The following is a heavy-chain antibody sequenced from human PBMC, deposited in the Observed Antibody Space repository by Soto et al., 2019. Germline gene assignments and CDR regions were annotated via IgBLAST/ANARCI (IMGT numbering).Heavy chain of an antibody. CDR2: ISYDGSNK. J-gene: IGHJ6*01. Sequence: QVQLVESGGGVVQPGRSLRLSCAASGFTFSSYAMHWVRQAPGKGLEWVAVISYDGSNKYYADSVKGRFTISRDNSKNTLYLQMNSLRAEDTAVYYCARDVYYYDSSGWDVW. CDR1: GFTFSSYA. D-gene: IGHD3-22*01. V-gene: IGHV3-30-3*01. CDR3: ARDVYYYDSSGWDV.